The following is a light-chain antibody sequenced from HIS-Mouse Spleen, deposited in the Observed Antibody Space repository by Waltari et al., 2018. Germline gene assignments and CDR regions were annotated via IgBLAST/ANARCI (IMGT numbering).Light chain of an antibody. CDR1: QGISSY. CDR2: AAS. V-gene: IGKV1-9*01. J-gene: IGKJ1*01. Sequence: DIQLTQSPFFLSASVGDRVTITCRASQGISSYLALYQQKPGKAPKLLIYAASTLQSGVPSRFSGSGSGTEFTLTISSLQPEDFATYYCQQLNSYPPTFGQGTKVEIK. CDR3: QQLNSYPPT.